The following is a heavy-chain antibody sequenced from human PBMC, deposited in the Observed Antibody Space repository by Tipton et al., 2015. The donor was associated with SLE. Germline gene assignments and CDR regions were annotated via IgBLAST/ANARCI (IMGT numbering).Heavy chain of an antibody. CDR3: ARVPYCGGDCYSYYIDY. CDR2: IYYSGST. CDR1: GGSISSYY. J-gene: IGHJ4*02. V-gene: IGHV4-59*01. Sequence: TLSLTCTISGGSISSYYWSWIRQPPGKGLEWIGYIYYSGSTQYNPSLKSRVTMSLDTSKNQFSLQLSSVTAADTAVYYCARVPYCGGDCYSYYIDYWGQGTLVTVSS. D-gene: IGHD2-21*01.